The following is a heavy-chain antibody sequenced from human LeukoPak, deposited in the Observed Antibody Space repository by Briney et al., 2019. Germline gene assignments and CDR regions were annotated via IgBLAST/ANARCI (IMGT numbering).Heavy chain of an antibody. CDR1: GSSISSGGYY. V-gene: IGHV4-31*03. Sequence: PSETLSLTCTVSGSSISSGGYYWSWIREHPGKGLEWIGYIYYSGGTYYNPSLKSRVTISADTSKNQFSLKLSSVTDADTAVYYCARSYSYGSNGFDIWGQGTMVTVSS. D-gene: IGHD5-18*01. J-gene: IGHJ3*02. CDR3: ARSYSYGSNGFDI. CDR2: IYYSGGT.